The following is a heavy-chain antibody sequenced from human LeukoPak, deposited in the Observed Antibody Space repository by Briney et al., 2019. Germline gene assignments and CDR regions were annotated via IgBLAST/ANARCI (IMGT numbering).Heavy chain of an antibody. CDR2: IYYSGST. J-gene: IGHJ5*02. Sequence: SETLSLTCTVSGGSISSGDYYWSWIRQPPGKGLEWIGYIYYSGSTYYNPSLKSRVTISVDTSKNQFSLKLSSVAAADTAVYYCARVHGYCSGGSCYSAGFDPWGQGTLVTVSS. D-gene: IGHD2-15*01. CDR3: ARVHGYCSGGSCYSAGFDP. V-gene: IGHV4-30-4*01. CDR1: GGSISSGDYY.